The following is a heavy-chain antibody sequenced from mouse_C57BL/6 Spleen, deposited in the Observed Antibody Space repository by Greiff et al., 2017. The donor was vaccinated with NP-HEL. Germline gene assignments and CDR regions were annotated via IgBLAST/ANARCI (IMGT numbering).Heavy chain of an antibody. V-gene: IGHV1-69*01. Sequence: QVQLQQPGAELVMPGASVKLSCKASGYTFTSYWMHWVKQRPGQGLEWIGEIDPSDSYTNYNQKFKGKSSLTVDKSSSTAYMQLSSLTSEDSAVYYCARRKGLDSFYAMDYWGQGTSVTVSS. CDR2: IDPSDSYT. J-gene: IGHJ4*01. CDR3: ARRKGLDSFYAMDY. D-gene: IGHD2-13*01. CDR1: GYTFTSYW.